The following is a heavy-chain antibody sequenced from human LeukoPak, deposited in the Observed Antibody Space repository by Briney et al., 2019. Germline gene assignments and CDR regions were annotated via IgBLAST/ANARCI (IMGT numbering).Heavy chain of an antibody. J-gene: IGHJ6*03. Sequence: PSETLSLTCTVSGASISSDYWTWIRQPPGKGLEWIGCGHKSGSTHYNPSLRSRVTISLDTSKSQFSLKLNSVTTADTAVYYCARGIWFGELLTYYYYMDVWGKGTTVTISS. CDR2: GHKSGST. V-gene: IGHV4-59*01. CDR3: ARGIWFGELLTYYYYMDV. CDR1: GASISSDY. D-gene: IGHD3-10*01.